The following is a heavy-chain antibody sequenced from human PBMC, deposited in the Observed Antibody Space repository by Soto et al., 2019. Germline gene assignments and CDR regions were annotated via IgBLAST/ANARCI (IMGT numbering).Heavy chain of an antibody. CDR2: IWNDGSEK. J-gene: IGHJ1*01. CDR1: GFTFSIYG. CDR3: TKIGEMAAGLAN. Sequence: GGSLRLSCAASGFTFSIYGMHWARQAPGKGLGWVAVIWNDGSEKNYAASVKGRFTISRDNSKNRLYLEMNSLRAEDTAVYYCTKIGEMAAGLANWGQGTLVTVSS. D-gene: IGHD3-3*01. V-gene: IGHV3-33*06.